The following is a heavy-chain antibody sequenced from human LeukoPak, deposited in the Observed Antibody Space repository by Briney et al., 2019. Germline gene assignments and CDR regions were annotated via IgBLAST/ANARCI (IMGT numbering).Heavy chain of an antibody. J-gene: IGHJ3*01. CDR2: IFSTGIT. CDR3: ARSAHYYYDSASYGVAFDV. V-gene: IGHV4-59*01. CDR1: GGSISSYY. Sequence: PSETLSLTCSVSGGSISSYYRSWIRQPPGQGLEWIGNIFSTGITKSNPSLKTRVTTSVEKTKNRISLNLSSVTAADTAMYYCARSAHYYYDSASYGVAFDVWGQGTMVTASS. D-gene: IGHD3-22*01.